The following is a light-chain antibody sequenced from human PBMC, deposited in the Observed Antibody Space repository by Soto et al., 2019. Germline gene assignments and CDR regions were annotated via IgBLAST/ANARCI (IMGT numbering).Light chain of an antibody. V-gene: IGLV2-14*03. CDR2: DVT. CDR1: TNDVGRYYY. Sequence: QSALTQPASVSGSPGQSITISCTGTTNDVGRYYYVSWYQHHPGKAPQLMIYDVTNRPSGVSNRFSGSKSGNTASLIISGLQAEDEATYYCGSYTSFNTVVFGGGTKVTVL. J-gene: IGLJ2*01. CDR3: GSYTSFNTVV.